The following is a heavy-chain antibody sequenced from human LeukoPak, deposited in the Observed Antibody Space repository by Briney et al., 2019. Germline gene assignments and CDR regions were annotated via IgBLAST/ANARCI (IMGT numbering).Heavy chain of an antibody. J-gene: IGHJ4*02. CDR3: AKDIVVVVADYYFDY. Sequence: GGSLRLSCAASGFTFSSYGMHWVRQAPGKGLEWVAFIRYDGSNKYYADSVKGRFTISRDNSKNTLYLQMNSLRAEDTAVYYCAKDIVVVVADYYFDYWGQGTLVTVSS. D-gene: IGHD2-15*01. CDR1: GFTFSSYG. CDR2: IRYDGSNK. V-gene: IGHV3-30*02.